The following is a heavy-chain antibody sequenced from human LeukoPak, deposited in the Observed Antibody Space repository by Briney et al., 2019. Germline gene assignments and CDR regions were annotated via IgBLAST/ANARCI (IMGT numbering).Heavy chain of an antibody. CDR2: IYYSGST. CDR3: ARAKVGPDDNWFDP. V-gene: IGHV4-61*01. Sequence: SETLSLTCTVSGYSISSGYYWSWIRQPPGKGLEWIGYIYYSGSTNYNPSLKSRVTISVDTSKNQFSLKLSSVTAADTAVYYCARAKVGPDDNWFDPWGQGTLVTVSS. J-gene: IGHJ5*02. CDR1: GYSISSGYY. D-gene: IGHD4-23*01.